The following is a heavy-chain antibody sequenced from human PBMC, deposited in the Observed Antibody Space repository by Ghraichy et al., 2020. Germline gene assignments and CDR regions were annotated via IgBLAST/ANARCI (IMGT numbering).Heavy chain of an antibody. CDR3: ARQMRQQLVFRLKSIAPGMDV. D-gene: IGHD6-13*01. Sequence: SETLSLTCAVYGGSFSGYYWSWIRQPPGKGLEWIGEINHSGSTNYNPSLKSRVTISVDTSKNQFSLKLSSVTAADTAVYYCARQMRQQLVFRLKSIAPGMDVWGQGTTVTVSS. V-gene: IGHV4-34*01. J-gene: IGHJ6*02. CDR1: GGSFSGYY. CDR2: INHSGST.